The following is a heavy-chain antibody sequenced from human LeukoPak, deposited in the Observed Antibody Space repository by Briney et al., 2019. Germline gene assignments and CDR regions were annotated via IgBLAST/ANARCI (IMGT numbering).Heavy chain of an antibody. Sequence: GASVKVSCKASGYTFTSYYMHWVRQAPGQGLEWMGIINPSGGSTSYAQKFQGRVTMTRDTSTSTVYMELSSLRSEDTAVYYCARDRTDYYGSSGYHDYWGQGTLVTVSS. J-gene: IGHJ4*02. CDR2: INPSGGST. CDR3: ARDRTDYYGSSGYHDY. D-gene: IGHD3-22*01. V-gene: IGHV1-46*01. CDR1: GYTFTSYY.